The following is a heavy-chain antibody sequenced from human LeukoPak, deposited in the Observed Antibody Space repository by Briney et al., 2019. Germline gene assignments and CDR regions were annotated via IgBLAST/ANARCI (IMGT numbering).Heavy chain of an antibody. D-gene: IGHD2-15*01. CDR2: IYPADSDI. J-gene: IGHJ5*02. CDR3: ARQEYCSGGSCYTWFDP. V-gene: IGHV5-51*01. Sequence: GESLKISCQGSGYSINNYWIGWVRQMPGKGLEWMGIIYPADSDIRYSPSFQGQVTISADKSISTAYLQWSSLKASDTAMYYCARQEYCSGGSCYTWFDPWGQGTLVTVSS. CDR1: GYSINNYW.